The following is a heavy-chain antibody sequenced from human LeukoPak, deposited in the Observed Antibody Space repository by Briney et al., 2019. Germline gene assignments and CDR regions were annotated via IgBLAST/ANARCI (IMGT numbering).Heavy chain of an antibody. CDR3: ATLLYANNWFDP. Sequence: SETLSLTCTVSGYSISSGYYWGWIRQPPGKGLEWIGSIYHSGSTYYNPSLQSRVTISLDTSKNQFSLKLNSVTATDTAVYYCATLLYANNWFDPWGQGTLVTVSS. V-gene: IGHV4-38-2*02. J-gene: IGHJ5*02. D-gene: IGHD2-8*01. CDR2: IYHSGST. CDR1: GYSISSGYY.